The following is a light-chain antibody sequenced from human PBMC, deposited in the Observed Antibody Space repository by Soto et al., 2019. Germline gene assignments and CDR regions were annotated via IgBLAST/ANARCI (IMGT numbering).Light chain of an antibody. V-gene: IGLV2-14*01. Sequence: QSALTQPASVSGSPGQSSTISCTGTSSDVGGYNYVSWYQQHPGKAPKLMIYDVSNRPSGVSNRFSGSKSGNTASLTISGLQAEDEADYYCSSYTSSSLDVFGTGNKVTVL. CDR3: SSYTSSSLDV. CDR1: SSDVGGYNY. CDR2: DVS. J-gene: IGLJ1*01.